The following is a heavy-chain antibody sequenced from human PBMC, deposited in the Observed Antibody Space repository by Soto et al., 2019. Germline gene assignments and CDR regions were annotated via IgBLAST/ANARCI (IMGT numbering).Heavy chain of an antibody. CDR2: IYYSGST. Sequence: SETLSLTCTVSGGSISSYYWSWIRQPPGKGLEWIGYIYYSGSTNYNPSLKSRVTISVDTSKNQFSLKLSSATAADTAVYYCARTSGIRDYYGMDVWGQGTTVTVS. J-gene: IGHJ6*02. V-gene: IGHV4-59*01. CDR1: GGSISSYY. D-gene: IGHD2-2*01. CDR3: ARTSGIRDYYGMDV.